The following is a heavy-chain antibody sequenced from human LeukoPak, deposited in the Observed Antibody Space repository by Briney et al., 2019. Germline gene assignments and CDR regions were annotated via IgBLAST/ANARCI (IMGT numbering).Heavy chain of an antibody. CDR3: MKGTIELGV. V-gene: IGHV3-23*01. Sequence: GGSLRLSCAASGFTFTAYAMSWVRQAPGKGLEWVSTISDRGDSTYYADSVKGRFTISRDNSKDTVFLQLNSLRVEDTALYYCMKGTIELGVWGQGTTVTVSS. J-gene: IGHJ6*02. D-gene: IGHD4/OR15-4a*01. CDR2: ISDRGDST. CDR1: GFTFTAYA.